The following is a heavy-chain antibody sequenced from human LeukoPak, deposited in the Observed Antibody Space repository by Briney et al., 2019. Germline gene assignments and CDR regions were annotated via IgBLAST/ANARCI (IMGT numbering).Heavy chain of an antibody. CDR1: GGSISAYY. J-gene: IGHJ4*02. CDR2: IHYSVTT. CDR3: ARGHDGSGSYYKTAAFDY. D-gene: IGHD3-10*01. V-gene: IGHV4-59*12. Sequence: PSETLSLTCTVSGGSISAYYWSWIRQPPGKGLEWIGYIHYSVTTNYYPSLKTRVTIALDTSKNQFSLKLNSVTAADTAVYYCARGHDGSGSYYKTAAFDYWGQGTLVTVSS.